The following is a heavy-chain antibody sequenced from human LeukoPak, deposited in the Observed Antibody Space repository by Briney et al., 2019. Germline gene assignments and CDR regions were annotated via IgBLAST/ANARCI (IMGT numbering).Heavy chain of an antibody. CDR1: GGSISSYY. D-gene: IGHD3-10*01. V-gene: IGHV4-59*08. J-gene: IGHJ4*02. CDR2: IYYSGST. Sequence: SETLSLTCTVSGGSISSYYWSWIRQPPGKGLEWIGYIYYSGSTNYNPSLKSRVTISVDTSKNQFSLKLSSVTAADTAVYYCARHRATGITMVRGVPSPLDYWGQGTLVIVSS. CDR3: ARHRATGITMVRGVPSPLDY.